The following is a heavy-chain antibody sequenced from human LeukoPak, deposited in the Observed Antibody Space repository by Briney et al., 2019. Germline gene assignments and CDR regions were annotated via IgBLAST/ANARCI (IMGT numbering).Heavy chain of an antibody. J-gene: IGHJ4*02. CDR1: GYTFTGFY. Sequence: ASVKVSCKASGYTFTGFYIHRLRQAPGQGPEWMAWINPQSGATNYAQKFRGRVTMTRDMSITTAYMEVTSLRSDDTAVYYCARGGDDSGLYFAYWGQGTLVSVSS. V-gene: IGHV1-2*02. D-gene: IGHD3-22*01. CDR3: ARGGDDSGLYFAY. CDR2: INPQSGAT.